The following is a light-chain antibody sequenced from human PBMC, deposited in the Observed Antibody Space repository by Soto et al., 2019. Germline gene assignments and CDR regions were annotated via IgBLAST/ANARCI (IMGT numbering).Light chain of an antibody. J-gene: IGKJ4*01. CDR1: HDISNL. CDR3: QQYDNLPLT. V-gene: IGKV1-33*01. Sequence: DVQMTQYPSSLSASVGDIVSISCHAIHDISNLLNWYQEKPGKAPKLLMYDASNLETGVPSRYRGSGSGTDFTFTISSLQPEDIATYYCQQYDNLPLTFGGGTKVDI. CDR2: DAS.